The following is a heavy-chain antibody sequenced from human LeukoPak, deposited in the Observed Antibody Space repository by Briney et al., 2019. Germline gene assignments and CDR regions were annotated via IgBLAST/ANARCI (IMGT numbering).Heavy chain of an antibody. CDR3: ARESSGYFY. V-gene: IGHV3-21*01. CDR1: GFNLSPYW. D-gene: IGHD3-22*01. J-gene: IGHJ4*02. Sequence: GGSPRLSCAASGFNLSPYWMHWVRQAPGKGLEWVSSISSSSSFRYYADSVKGRFTISRDNAKNSLYLQMNSLRAEDTAVYYCARESSGYFYWGQGTLVTASS. CDR2: ISSSSSFR.